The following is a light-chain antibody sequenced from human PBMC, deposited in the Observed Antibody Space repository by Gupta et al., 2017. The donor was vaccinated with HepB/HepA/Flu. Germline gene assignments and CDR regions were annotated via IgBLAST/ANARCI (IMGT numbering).Light chain of an antibody. J-gene: IGKJ4*01. CDR2: GAS. CDR1: PSVSSDF. V-gene: IGKV3-20*01. CDR3: QHYVTSRVT. Sequence: EIVLPQSPGTLSLSPGEGATLSCRASPSVSSDFLAWYQQKPGQAPRLLIYGASTRATGVPDRFTGSGSGTDFTLTTSRMEPEDGAVYYCQHYVTSRVTFGGGTKVEIK.